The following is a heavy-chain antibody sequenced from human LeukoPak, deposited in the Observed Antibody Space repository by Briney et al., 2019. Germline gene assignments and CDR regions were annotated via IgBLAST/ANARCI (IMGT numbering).Heavy chain of an antibody. CDR2: ISAYNGNT. Sequence: ASVKGSCKASGYTFTIYGISWVRQAPAQGLDWLVLISAYNGNTNYAQKLQGRVTMTTDTSTSTAYMELRSLRSDDTAVYYCARDGLDYYDSSGHRAFDIWGQGTMVTVSS. CDR1: GYTFTIYG. D-gene: IGHD3-22*01. V-gene: IGHV1-18*01. CDR3: ARDGLDYYDSSGHRAFDI. J-gene: IGHJ3*02.